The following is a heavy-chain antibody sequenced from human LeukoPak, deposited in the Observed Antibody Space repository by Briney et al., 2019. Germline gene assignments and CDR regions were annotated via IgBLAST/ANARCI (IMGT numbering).Heavy chain of an antibody. D-gene: IGHD6-13*01. Sequence: ASVKVSCKASGYTFTSYYMHWVRQAPGQGLEWMGIINPSGGSTSYAQEFQGRVTMTRDTSTSTVYMELSSLRSEDTAVYYCAREDRVSSWYWGWFDPWGQGTLVTVSS. J-gene: IGHJ5*02. CDR1: GYTFTSYY. CDR3: AREDRVSSWYWGWFDP. V-gene: IGHV1-46*01. CDR2: INPSGGST.